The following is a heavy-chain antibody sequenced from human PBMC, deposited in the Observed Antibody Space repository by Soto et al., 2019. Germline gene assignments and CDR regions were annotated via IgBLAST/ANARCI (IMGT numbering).Heavy chain of an antibody. CDR3: TREGSAPYYYYGMDA. CDR2: INTHNGNT. V-gene: IGHV1-18*01. CDR1: GYTFTTYV. D-gene: IGHD3-10*01. J-gene: IGHJ6*02. Sequence: QVQLEQSAPEVKKPGASVKVSCKASGYTFTTYVISWVRQAPGQGLEWLGWINTHNGNTNYAQNLQGRVIMTADTSTNTAYMELRSMRSDDTAIYYCTREGSAPYYYYGMDAWGQGTTVTVSS.